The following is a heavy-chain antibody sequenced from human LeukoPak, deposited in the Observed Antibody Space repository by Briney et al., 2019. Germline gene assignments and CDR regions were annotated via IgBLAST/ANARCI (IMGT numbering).Heavy chain of an antibody. CDR2: IYYSGIT. J-gene: IGHJ4*02. V-gene: IGHV4-59*08. Sequence: SDTLSLTCTGCGDSISSYYWMWIRQPPGKGLEWIGYIYYSGITNYNPSLKSRVTISVDTSKNHFSLKLTSVTAADTAVYYGAGAYSGYDKIDYWGQGSLVTVYS. CDR3: AGAYSGYDKIDY. D-gene: IGHD5-12*01. CDR1: GDSISSYY.